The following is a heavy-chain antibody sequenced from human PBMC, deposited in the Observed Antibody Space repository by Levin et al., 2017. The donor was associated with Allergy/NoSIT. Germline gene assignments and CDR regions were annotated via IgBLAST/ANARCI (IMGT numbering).Heavy chain of an antibody. CDR1: GGSIISSTYF. CDR3: ARHGDPGYGTLFDY. Sequence: SETLSLTCTVSGGSIISSTYFWGWIRQPPGKGLEWIGTISYGGSTYYNPSLRSRVIISVDPSRNQFSLKLTSVTAADTAVYYCARHGDPGYGTLFDYWGQGTLVTVSS. CDR2: ISYGGST. D-gene: IGHD5-18*01. J-gene: IGHJ4*02. V-gene: IGHV4-39*01.